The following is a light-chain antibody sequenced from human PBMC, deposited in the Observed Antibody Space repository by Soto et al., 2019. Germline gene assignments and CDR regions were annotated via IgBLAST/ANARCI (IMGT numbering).Light chain of an antibody. Sequence: QSVLTQPPSVSGAPGQRVTISCTGSSSNIGAGYDVHWYQQLPGTAPKLLIYGNSNRPSGVPDRFSGSKSGTSASLAITGLQAEDEADYYCQSYGSSLNAVVFGGGTKLTVL. CDR2: GNS. J-gene: IGLJ2*01. CDR1: SSNIGAGYD. V-gene: IGLV1-40*01. CDR3: QSYGSSLNAVV.